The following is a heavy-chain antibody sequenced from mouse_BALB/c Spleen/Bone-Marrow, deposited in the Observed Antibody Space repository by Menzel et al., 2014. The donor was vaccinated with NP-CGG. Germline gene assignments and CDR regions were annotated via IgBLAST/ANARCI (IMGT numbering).Heavy chain of an antibody. CDR1: GFTFSSFG. D-gene: IGHD1-2*01. V-gene: IGHV5-17*02. CDR2: ISGGSSII. CDR3: ARKDYFGYAAMDY. J-gene: IGHJ4*01. Sequence: EVQLQQSGGGLVQPGGSRKLSCAASGFTFSSFGMHWVRRAPEKGLEWVAYISGGSSIIYYADTVKGRFTISRDNPKNTLFLQMTSLRSEDTAIYYCARKDYFGYAAMDYWGQGTSVTVSS.